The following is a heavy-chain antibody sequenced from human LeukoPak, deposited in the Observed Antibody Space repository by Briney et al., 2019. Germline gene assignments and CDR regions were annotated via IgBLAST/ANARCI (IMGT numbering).Heavy chain of an antibody. V-gene: IGHV3-48*02. Sequence: GGSLRLSCAASGFTFSRYSMNWVRQAPGRGLEWVSYISSSSSTKYYADSVKGRFTISRDNAKNSLYLQMNSLRDEDTAVYYCARDYYDSNGYFPWGQGTLVTVSS. CDR2: ISSSSSTK. J-gene: IGHJ5*02. CDR1: GFTFSRYS. CDR3: ARDYYDSNGYFP. D-gene: IGHD3-22*01.